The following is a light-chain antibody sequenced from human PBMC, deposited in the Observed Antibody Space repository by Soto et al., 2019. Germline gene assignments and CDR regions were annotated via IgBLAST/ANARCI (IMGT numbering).Light chain of an antibody. J-gene: IGLJ1*01. CDR1: SSDVGGYNY. CDR3: ISYTGSSTSDV. V-gene: IGLV2-14*01. Sequence: QSALTQPASVSGSPGQSITISCTGTSSDVGGYNYVSWYQQFPGKTPKILIYGVSNRPSGVSSRFSGSKSGNTASLTISGLQAEDEADYYCISYTGSSTSDVFGSGTKLTVL. CDR2: GVS.